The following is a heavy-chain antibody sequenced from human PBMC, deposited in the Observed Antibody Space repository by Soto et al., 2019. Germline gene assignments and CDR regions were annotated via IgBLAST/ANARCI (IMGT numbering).Heavy chain of an antibody. CDR1: GFTFSSYA. V-gene: IGHV3-23*01. D-gene: IGHD5-18*01. J-gene: IGHJ4*02. CDR2: ISGSGGST. Sequence: GGSLRLSCAASGFTFSSYAMSWVRQAPGKGLEWVSAISGSGGSTYYADSVKGRFTISRDNSKNTLYLQMNSLRAEDTAVYYCASDTAMAYYFDYWGQGTLVTVSS. CDR3: ASDTAMAYYFDY.